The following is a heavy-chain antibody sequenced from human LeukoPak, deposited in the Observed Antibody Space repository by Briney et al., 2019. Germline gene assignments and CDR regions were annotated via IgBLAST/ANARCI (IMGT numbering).Heavy chain of an antibody. V-gene: IGHV3-33*01. Sequence: GRSLRLSCAAPGFTFSSYGMHWVRQAPGKGLEWVAVIWYDGSNKYYADSVKGRFTISRDNSKNTLYLQMNSLRAEDTAVYYCARDREQQLVTRGGFDYWGQGTLVTVSS. CDR1: GFTFSSYG. D-gene: IGHD6-13*01. J-gene: IGHJ4*02. CDR3: ARDREQQLVTRGGFDY. CDR2: IWYDGSNK.